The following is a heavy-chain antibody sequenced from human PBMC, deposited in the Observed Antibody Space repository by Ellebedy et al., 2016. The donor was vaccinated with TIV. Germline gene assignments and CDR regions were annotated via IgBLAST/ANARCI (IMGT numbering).Heavy chain of an antibody. CDR3: AKPPPIVVVVAAKMDV. CDR2: ISGSGGST. D-gene: IGHD2-15*01. Sequence: GESLKISXAASGFTFSSYAMSWVRQAPGKGLEWVSAISGSGGSTYYADSVKGRFTISRDNSKNTLYLQMNSLRAEDTAVYYCAKPPPIVVVVAAKMDVWGKGTTVTVSS. J-gene: IGHJ6*04. V-gene: IGHV3-23*01. CDR1: GFTFSSYA.